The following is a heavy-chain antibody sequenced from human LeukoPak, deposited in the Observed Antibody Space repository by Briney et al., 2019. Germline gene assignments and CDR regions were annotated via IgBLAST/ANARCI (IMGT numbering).Heavy chain of an antibody. J-gene: IGHJ3*02. V-gene: IGHV4-34*01. Sequence: PSETLSLTCAVYGGSFSGYYWSWIRQPPGKGLEWIGEINHSGSTNYNPSLKSRVTISVDTSKNQFSLKLSSVTAADTAVYYCAIVSSGYYYGSHDAFDIWGQGTMVTVSS. CDR3: AIVSSGYYYGSHDAFDI. CDR2: INHSGST. D-gene: IGHD3-22*01. CDR1: GGSFSGYY.